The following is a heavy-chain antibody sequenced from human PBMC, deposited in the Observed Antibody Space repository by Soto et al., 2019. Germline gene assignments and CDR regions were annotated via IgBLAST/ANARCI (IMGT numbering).Heavy chain of an antibody. Sequence: WETLSLTCAVYGGSFSGYYWTWIRQPPGKGLEWIGEINHSGTINFNPSLKSRLAISLDTSKKHFSLKLSSVTDADTAAYYCARADRTLVTSYSLDVWGQGTTVTV. V-gene: IGHV4-34*01. CDR1: GGSFSGYY. D-gene: IGHD2-21*02. CDR3: ARADRTLVTSYSLDV. CDR2: INHSGTI. J-gene: IGHJ6*02.